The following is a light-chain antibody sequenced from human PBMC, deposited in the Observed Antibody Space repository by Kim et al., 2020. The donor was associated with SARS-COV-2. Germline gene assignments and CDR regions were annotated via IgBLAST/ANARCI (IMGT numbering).Light chain of an antibody. CDR2: DVT. CDR3: NSYTTSNTFV. J-gene: IGLJ1*01. V-gene: IGLV2-14*03. Sequence: GQSITISCTGTSSDVGGYNYVSWYQQHPGKAPKLMIYDVTERPSGVSTRFSGSKSGNTASLTISGLQADDEADYYCNSYTTSNTFVFGTGTKVTVL. CDR1: SSDVGGYNY.